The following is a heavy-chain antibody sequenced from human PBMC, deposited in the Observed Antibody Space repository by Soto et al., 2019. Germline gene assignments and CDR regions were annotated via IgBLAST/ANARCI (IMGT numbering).Heavy chain of an antibody. CDR2: IYPGDSDT. CDR3: ERHCSSTSCYAMMGDY. D-gene: IGHD2-2*01. V-gene: IGHV5-51*01. CDR1: GYSFTSYW. Sequence: EVQLVQSGAEVKKPGESLKISCKGSGYSFTSYWIGWVRQMPGKGLEWMGIIYPGDSDTRYSPSFQGQVTISADKSISTAYLQWSSLKASDTAMYYCERHCSSTSCYAMMGDYWGQGTLVTVSS. J-gene: IGHJ4*02.